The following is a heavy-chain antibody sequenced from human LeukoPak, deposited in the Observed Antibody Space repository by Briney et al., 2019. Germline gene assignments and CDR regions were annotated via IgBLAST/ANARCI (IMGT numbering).Heavy chain of an antibody. D-gene: IGHD6-13*01. CDR3: ARVRGIAARTFDY. V-gene: IGHV4-39*07. J-gene: IGHJ4*02. CDR1: GGSISSGDYY. Sequence: SQTLSLTCTVSGGSISSGDYYWGWIRQPPGKGLEWIGSIYYSGSTYYNPSLKSRVTISVDRSKNQFSLKLSSVTAADTAVYYCARVRGIAARTFDYWGQGTLVTVSS. CDR2: IYYSGST.